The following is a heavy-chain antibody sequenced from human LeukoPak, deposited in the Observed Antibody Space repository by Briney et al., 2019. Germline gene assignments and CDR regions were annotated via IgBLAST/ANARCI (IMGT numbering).Heavy chain of an antibody. V-gene: IGHV3-21*01. D-gene: IGHD6-13*01. Sequence: GGSLRLSCAASGFTFSSYSMNWVRQAPGRGLEWVSSISSSSSYIYYADSVKGRFTISRDNAKNSLYLQMNSMRAEDTAVYYCASLVSPIAAGGGRWGQGTLVTVSS. CDR2: ISSSSSYI. J-gene: IGHJ4*02. CDR3: ASLVSPIAAGGGR. CDR1: GFTFSSYS.